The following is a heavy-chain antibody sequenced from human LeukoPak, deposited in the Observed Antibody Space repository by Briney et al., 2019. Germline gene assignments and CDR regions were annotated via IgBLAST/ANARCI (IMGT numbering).Heavy chain of an antibody. Sequence: PGRSLRLSCAASGFTFSSYAMHWVRQAPGKGLEWVAVISYDGSNKYYADSVKGRFTISRDNSKNTLYLQMNSLRAEDTAVYYCAKDSKVRGVINLGPHWYFDLWGRGTLVTVSS. V-gene: IGHV3-30-3*01. D-gene: IGHD3-10*01. J-gene: IGHJ2*01. CDR3: AKDSKVRGVINLGPHWYFDL. CDR2: ISYDGSNK. CDR1: GFTFSSYA.